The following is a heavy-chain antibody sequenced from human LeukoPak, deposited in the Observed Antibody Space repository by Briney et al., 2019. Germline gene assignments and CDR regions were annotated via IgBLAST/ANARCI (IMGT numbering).Heavy chain of an antibody. D-gene: IGHD5-12*01. V-gene: IGHV7-4-1*02. CDR1: GFTFTSSA. J-gene: IGHJ4*02. CDR2: INTNTGNP. Sequence: GASVKVSCKASGFTFTSSAMQWVRQAPGQGLEWMGWINTNTGNPTYAQGFTGRFVFSLDTSVSTAYLQISSLKAEDTAVYYCARTGVLIRGYSGYWGQGTLVTVSS. CDR3: ARTGVLIRGYSGY.